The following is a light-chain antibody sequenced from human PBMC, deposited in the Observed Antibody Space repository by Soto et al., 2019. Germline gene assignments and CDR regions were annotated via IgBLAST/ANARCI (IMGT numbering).Light chain of an antibody. CDR2: WAS. J-gene: IGKJ1*01. Sequence: DIVMTQSPDSLAVSLGERATINCKSSQSVLYSANNKNCLAWYQQKPGQPPKLLLYWASTRESGVPDRFSGSGSGTDFTLTISSLQAEDVAVYYCQQYYSTPRTFGQGTKVESK. V-gene: IGKV4-1*01. CDR1: QSVLYSANNKNC. CDR3: QQYYSTPRT.